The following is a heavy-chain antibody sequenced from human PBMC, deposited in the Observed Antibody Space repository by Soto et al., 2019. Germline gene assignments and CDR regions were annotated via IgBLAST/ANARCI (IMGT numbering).Heavy chain of an antibody. Sequence: QVQLVQSGAEVKKPGSSVKVSCKTSGGTFSSYAISWLRQAPGQGLEWRGGIIPIYGTANYAQKFQGRVTITADESTSTAYMELSSLRSEDTAVYYCARTLSYYDSSGYYFDYWGQGTLVTVSS. J-gene: IGHJ4*02. CDR2: IIPIYGTA. CDR1: GGTFSSYA. CDR3: ARTLSYYDSSGYYFDY. V-gene: IGHV1-69*01. D-gene: IGHD3-22*01.